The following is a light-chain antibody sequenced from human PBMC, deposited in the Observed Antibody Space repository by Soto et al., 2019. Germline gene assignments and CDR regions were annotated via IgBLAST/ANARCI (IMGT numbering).Light chain of an antibody. CDR1: QSVSNN. CDR3: QQYNNWWT. CDR2: GAS. Sequence: EIVMTQSPATLSVYTGERATLSCRASQSVSNNLAWYQKKPGQAPRLLIYGASTRAPGIPARFSGSGSGTEFTLTISSLQSEDFAIYYCQQYNNWWTFGQGTRVEIK. V-gene: IGKV3-15*01. J-gene: IGKJ1*01.